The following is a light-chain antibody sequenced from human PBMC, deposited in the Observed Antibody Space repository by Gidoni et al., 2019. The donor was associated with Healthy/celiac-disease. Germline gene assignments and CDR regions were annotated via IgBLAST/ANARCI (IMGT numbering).Light chain of an antibody. V-gene: IGKV3-11*01. J-gene: IGKJ1*01. CDR3: QQRSNWPRGT. CDR1: QSVSSY. CDR2: DAS. Sequence: EIVLTQSPATLSLPPGERATLSCRASQSVSSYLAWYQQKPGQDPRLLIYDASNRATGIPARFSGSGSGTDFTLTISSLEPEDFAVYYCQQRSNWPRGTFGQGTKVEIK.